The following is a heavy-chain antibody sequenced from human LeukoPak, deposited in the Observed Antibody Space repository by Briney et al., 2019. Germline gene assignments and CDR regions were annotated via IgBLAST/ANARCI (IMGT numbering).Heavy chain of an antibody. Sequence: GGSLRLSGAASGFTFSSYAMHWVRQAPGKGLEWVALISYDGSGQYYTESVKGRFTISRDNSKNALYLQVNSLRVEDTAVYYCARANRPFHTSGWYKDYWGQGTLVTVSS. J-gene: IGHJ4*02. CDR3: ARANRPFHTSGWYKDY. D-gene: IGHD6-19*01. V-gene: IGHV3-30-3*01. CDR1: GFTFSSYA. CDR2: ISYDGSGQ.